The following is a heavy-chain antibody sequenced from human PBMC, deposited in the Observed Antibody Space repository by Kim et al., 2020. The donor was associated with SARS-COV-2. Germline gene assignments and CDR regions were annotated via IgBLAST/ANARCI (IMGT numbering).Heavy chain of an antibody. Sequence: GSTNYADSVEGRFTISRDNSKNTLYLQMGSLRAEDMAVYYCARVVHNSGWYYFDYWGQGTLVTVSS. CDR2: GST. J-gene: IGHJ4*02. V-gene: IGHV3-64*02. CDR3: ARVVHNSGWYYFDY. D-gene: IGHD6-19*01.